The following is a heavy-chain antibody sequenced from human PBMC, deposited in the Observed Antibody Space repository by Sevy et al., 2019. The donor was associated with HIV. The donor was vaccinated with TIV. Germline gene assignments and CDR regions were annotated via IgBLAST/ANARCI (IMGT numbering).Heavy chain of an antibody. Sequence: GGSLRLSCTASGFTFSSYWMSWVRQAPGKGLEWVANIKQDGSEKYYVDSVKGRFTISRDNAKSSLCLQMNSLRDEDTAVYYCARDSSGFGDYWGQGTLVTVSS. D-gene: IGHD6-19*01. J-gene: IGHJ4*02. CDR3: ARDSSGFGDY. CDR1: GFTFSSYW. CDR2: IKQDGSEK. V-gene: IGHV3-7*01.